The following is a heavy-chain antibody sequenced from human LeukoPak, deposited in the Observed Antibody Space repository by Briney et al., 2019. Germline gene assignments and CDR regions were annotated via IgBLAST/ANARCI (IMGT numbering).Heavy chain of an antibody. Sequence: GGSLRLSCAASGFTFSSYVMSWVREAPGKGLEWVSAISGSGGSTYYADSVKGRFTVSRDNSKNTLYLQVISLRAEDTAVYYCARGPSIAARYDAFDIWGQGTMVTVSS. CDR1: GFTFSSYV. J-gene: IGHJ3*02. V-gene: IGHV3-23*01. D-gene: IGHD6-6*01. CDR2: ISGSGGST. CDR3: ARGPSIAARYDAFDI.